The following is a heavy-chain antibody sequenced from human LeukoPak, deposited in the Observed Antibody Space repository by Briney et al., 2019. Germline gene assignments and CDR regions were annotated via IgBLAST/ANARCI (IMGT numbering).Heavy chain of an antibody. CDR2: ISGSGSTI. CDR3: ARVRSGYSHANSFDY. Sequence: PGGSLRLSCAASGFTFSNSEMNWVRQAPGRGLEWVSYISGSGSTIYYAASVKGRFNISRDNAKDSLYLQMNSLRAEDTAVYYCARVRSGYSHANSFDYWGQGTLVTVSS. CDR1: GFTFSNSE. V-gene: IGHV3-48*03. D-gene: IGHD5-18*01. J-gene: IGHJ4*02.